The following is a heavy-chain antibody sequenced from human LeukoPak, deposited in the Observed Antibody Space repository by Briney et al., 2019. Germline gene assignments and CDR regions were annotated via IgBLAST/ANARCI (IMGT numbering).Heavy chain of an antibody. CDR3: AKKQQSSGMAFDI. V-gene: IGHV4-59*01. D-gene: IGHD1/OR15-1a*01. J-gene: IGHJ3*02. CDR1: GGSISSYY. Sequence: SETLSLTCTVSGGSISSYYWSWIRQPPGKGLEWIGYIYNSGSTNYNPSLKSRVTISVDTSKNQFSLRLSSVTAADTAVYYCAKKQQSSGMAFDIWGQGTMVTVSS. CDR2: IYNSGST.